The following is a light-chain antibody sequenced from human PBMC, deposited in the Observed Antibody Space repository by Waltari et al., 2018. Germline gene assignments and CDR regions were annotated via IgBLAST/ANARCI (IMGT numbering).Light chain of an antibody. J-gene: IGKJ1*01. CDR2: GAS. CDR3: QQYNDWPRT. CDR1: RSVSSN. V-gene: IGKV3-15*01. Sequence: EIVMTQSPATLSVSPGERATLSCRANRSVSSNLAWYQQRPGQAPRLLISGASTRATGIPARFSGSGSGTEFTLTISILQSEDFAVYYCQQYNDWPRTFGQGTRVEVK.